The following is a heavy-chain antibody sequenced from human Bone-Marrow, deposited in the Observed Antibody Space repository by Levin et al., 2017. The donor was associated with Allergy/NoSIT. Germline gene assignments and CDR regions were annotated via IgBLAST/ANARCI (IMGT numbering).Heavy chain of an antibody. CDR1: GLTLSDYY. D-gene: IGHD6-6*01. J-gene: IGHJ4*02. CDR2: IKQDGNEK. V-gene: IGHV3-7*01. Sequence: GESLKISCAASGLTLSDYYMTWLRQAPGKGLEWVANIKQDGNEKYYVNSVKGRFTISRDNTKNTVYLQMNSLRAEDTAVYYCAKGGSGTSSLWGQGTLVTVSS. CDR3: AKGGSGTSSL.